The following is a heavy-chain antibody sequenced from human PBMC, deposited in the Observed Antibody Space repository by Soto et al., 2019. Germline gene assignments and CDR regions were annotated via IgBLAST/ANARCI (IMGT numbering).Heavy chain of an antibody. CDR1: GGSISRGGYY. CDR2: IYYSGST. CDR3: ARENLGFKDSSGPFDY. J-gene: IGHJ4*02. V-gene: IGHV4-31*03. D-gene: IGHD3-22*01. Sequence: QVQLQESGPGLVKPSQTLSLTCTVSGGSISRGGYYWSWIRQHPGKGLEWIGYIYYSGSTYYNPSLKSRVTIAVDTSKNEFSLKLSSVTAADTAVYYCARENLGFKDSSGPFDYWGQGTLVTVSS.